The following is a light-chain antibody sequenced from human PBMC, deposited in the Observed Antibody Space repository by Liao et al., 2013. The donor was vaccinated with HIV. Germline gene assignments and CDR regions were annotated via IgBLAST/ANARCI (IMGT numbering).Light chain of an antibody. J-gene: IGLJ1*01. V-gene: IGLV3-21*01. CDR2: DNS. Sequence: SYVLTQPPSVSVGPGKTATVTCGGDNIGSKSVHWYQQKPGQAPVLVMYDNSDRPSGIPERISGSNSENTATLTISRVEAGDEADYFCQVWDATSDHPYVFGTGTKVTVL. CDR1: NIGSKS. CDR3: QVWDATSDHPYV.